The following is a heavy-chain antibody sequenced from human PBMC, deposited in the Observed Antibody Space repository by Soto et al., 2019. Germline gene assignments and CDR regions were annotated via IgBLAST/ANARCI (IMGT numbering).Heavy chain of an antibody. J-gene: IGHJ4*02. Sequence: SETLSLTCAVSGDSISTYQWSWVRQAPGEGLEWIGYLFSTGGSTYNPSLKSRVSMSIDMSKNHFYLNLSSVTAADTAVYYCTRETRRWGPGTLVT. CDR2: LFSTGGS. CDR1: GDSISTYQ. V-gene: IGHV4-59*01. CDR3: TRETRR.